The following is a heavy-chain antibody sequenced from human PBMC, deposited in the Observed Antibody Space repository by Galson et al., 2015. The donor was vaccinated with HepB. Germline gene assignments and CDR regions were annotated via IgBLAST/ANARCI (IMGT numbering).Heavy chain of an antibody. J-gene: IGHJ6*02. V-gene: IGHV3-23*01. CDR3: AKDQAYGSEMNV. Sequence: SLRLSCAASGFTFSSYAMSWVRQAPGKGLEWVSAISGSGGSTYYADSVKGRFTISRDNSKNTLYLQMNSLRAEDTAVYYCAKDQAYGSEMNVWGQGTTVAVSS. CDR2: ISGSGGST. CDR1: GFTFSSYA. D-gene: IGHD3-10*01.